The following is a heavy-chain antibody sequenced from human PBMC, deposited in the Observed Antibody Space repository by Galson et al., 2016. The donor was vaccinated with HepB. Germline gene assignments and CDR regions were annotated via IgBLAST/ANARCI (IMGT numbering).Heavy chain of an antibody. CDR2: IIPFLNLP. Sequence: SVKVSCKASGRSFTTYTISWLRQVPGQGLEWMGRIIPFLNLPNYAQKFQGRVRMTADESTSTAYMELSSLRYDDTAVYYCANGGGKWEPLHHWGPGTLVTVSS. CDR3: ANGGGKWEPLHH. D-gene: IGHD1-26*01. CDR1: GRSFTTYT. J-gene: IGHJ5*02. V-gene: IGHV1-69*02.